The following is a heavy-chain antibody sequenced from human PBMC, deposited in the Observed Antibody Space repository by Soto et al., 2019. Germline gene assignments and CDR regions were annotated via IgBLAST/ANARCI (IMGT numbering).Heavy chain of an antibody. CDR3: ARGPHIVVRYEGFDI. Sequence: SDTLSLTCKVSSGSIRTYFGIWILQSPGKGLEWIGYFYYSGNTNYNPSLKSRVTISVDTSKNQFSLKLSPVTAADTAVYYCARGPHIVVRYEGFDIWGQGTMVTV. CDR2: FYYSGNT. CDR1: SGSIRTYF. D-gene: IGHD3-22*01. V-gene: IGHV4-59*08. J-gene: IGHJ3*02.